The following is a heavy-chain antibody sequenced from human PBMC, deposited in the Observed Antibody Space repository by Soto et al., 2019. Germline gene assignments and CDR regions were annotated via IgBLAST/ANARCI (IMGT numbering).Heavy chain of an antibody. V-gene: IGHV3-13*04. Sequence: GGSMRLSCAASGFTFSRHGMHWVRQVTGKGLELVSGIDSAGDAKYPASVKGRFTISRENAKNSLYLQMNSLGAGDTAVYYCARGGIRGVSWNWFDTWGQGTLVTVSS. CDR2: IDSAGDA. CDR3: ARGGIRGVSWNWFDT. D-gene: IGHD3-10*01. J-gene: IGHJ5*02. CDR1: GFTFSRHG.